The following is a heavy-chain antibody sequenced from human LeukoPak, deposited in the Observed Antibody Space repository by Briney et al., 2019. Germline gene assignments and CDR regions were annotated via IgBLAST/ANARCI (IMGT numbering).Heavy chain of an antibody. J-gene: IGHJ4*02. D-gene: IGHD6-6*01. CDR3: ARGPNSNWSGLDF. CDR2: ISPTGSTT. Sequence: GGSLRLSCTASGFSFSGHWMHWARQLPGKGLVWVSRISPTGSTTSYADSVKGRFTVSRDNAKNTLYLQVNDLRAEDTAVYYCARGPNSNWSGLDFWGQGTLLTVSS. V-gene: IGHV3-74*01. CDR1: GFSFSGHW.